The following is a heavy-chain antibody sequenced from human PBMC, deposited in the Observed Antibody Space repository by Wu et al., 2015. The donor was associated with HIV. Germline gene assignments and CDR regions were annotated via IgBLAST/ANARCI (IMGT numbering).Heavy chain of an antibody. J-gene: IGHJ6*02. Sequence: QVHLVQSGAEVKKPRSSVKVSCKASGDTFSTSTFTWVRQTPGQGLQWMGGIIPIFGKANYARRFQGKVTITADESTNTVYMELSSLRSEDTAVYYCARNTDSVATSLYSLGVWGQGDHGHRLL. D-gene: IGHD5-12*01. CDR3: ARNTDSVATSLYSLGV. V-gene: IGHV1-69*12. CDR1: GDTFSTST. CDR2: IIPIFGKA.